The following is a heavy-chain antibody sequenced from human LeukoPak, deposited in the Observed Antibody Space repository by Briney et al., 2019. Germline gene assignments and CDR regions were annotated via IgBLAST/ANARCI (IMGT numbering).Heavy chain of an antibody. V-gene: IGHV3-30*02. CDR1: GFTFTSYG. Sequence: PGGSLRLSCAASGFTFTSYGMHWVRQAPGKGLEWVAFIRYEGSNIHYADSVKGRFTISRDNSKNTLYLQMNSLRAEDTAVYYCARAAESTTTGTIYFDYWGQGTLVTVSS. D-gene: IGHD4-17*01. J-gene: IGHJ4*02. CDR3: ARAAESTTTGTIYFDY. CDR2: IRYEGSNI.